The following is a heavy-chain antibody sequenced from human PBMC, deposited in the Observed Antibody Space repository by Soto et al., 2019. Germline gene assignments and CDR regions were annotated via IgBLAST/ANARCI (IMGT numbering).Heavy chain of an antibody. CDR2: INHSGST. J-gene: IGHJ5*02. CDR1: GGSFSGYY. CDR3: ASRGGGGRPPYNWFDP. D-gene: IGHD2-15*01. V-gene: IGHV4-34*01. Sequence: SETLSLTCAVYGGSFSGYYWSWIRQPPGKGLEWIGEINHSGSTNYNPSLKSRVTISVDTSKNQFSLKLSSVTAADTAVYYCASRGGGGRPPYNWFDPWGQGTLVTVSS.